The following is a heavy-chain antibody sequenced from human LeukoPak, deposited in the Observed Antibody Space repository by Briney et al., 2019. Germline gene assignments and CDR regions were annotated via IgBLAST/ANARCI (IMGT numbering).Heavy chain of an antibody. V-gene: IGHV3-23*01. CDR3: AKDIRGTYYFHYNMDV. Sequence: PGGSMRLSCAASGPTFSSYAMNWVRQAPGKGLEWVSAIRGSGDTTYYADSVKGRFTISRDNSKNTLYLQMHSLRAEDTAVYYCAKDIRGTYYFHYNMDVWGQGTTVTVSS. J-gene: IGHJ6*02. D-gene: IGHD1-26*01. CDR1: GPTFSSYA. CDR2: IRGSGDTT.